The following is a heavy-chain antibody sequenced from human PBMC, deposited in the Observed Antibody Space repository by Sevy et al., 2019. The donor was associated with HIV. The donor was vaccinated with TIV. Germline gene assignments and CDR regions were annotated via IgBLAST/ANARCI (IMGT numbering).Heavy chain of an antibody. V-gene: IGHV3-23*01. CDR2: ISGSGGST. D-gene: IGHD3-22*01. J-gene: IGHJ6*02. Sequence: GGSLRLSCAASGFTFSSYAMSWVRQAPGKGLEWVSAISGSGGSTYYADSVKGRFTISRDISKNTLYLQMNSLRAEDTAVYYCANPYDSSGYYLYYYGMDVWGQGTTVTVSS. CDR3: ANPYDSSGYYLYYYGMDV. CDR1: GFTFSSYA.